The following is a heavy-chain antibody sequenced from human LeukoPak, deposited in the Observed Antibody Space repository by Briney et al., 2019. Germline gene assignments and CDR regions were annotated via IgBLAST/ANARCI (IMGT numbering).Heavy chain of an antibody. CDR2: VNPSGGST. J-gene: IGHJ5*02. Sequence: ASVTVSCKASGYTFTSYYMHWVRQAPGQGLEWMGIVNPSGGSTSYAQKFQGRVTMTRDTSTSTVYMELSSLRSEDTAVYYCARDRVSWLQEGNWFDPWGQGTLVTVSS. V-gene: IGHV1-46*01. D-gene: IGHD6-13*01. CDR1: GYTFTSYY. CDR3: ARDRVSWLQEGNWFDP.